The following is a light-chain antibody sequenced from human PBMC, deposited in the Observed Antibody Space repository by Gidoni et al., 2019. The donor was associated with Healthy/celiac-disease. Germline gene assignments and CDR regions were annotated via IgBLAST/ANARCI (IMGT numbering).Light chain of an antibody. CDR1: QGISSY. CDR2: AAS. V-gene: IGKV1-8*01. CDR3: QQYYSYPRS. Sequence: AIRMPRSPSSFSASTGDRVTITCRASQGISSYLAWYQQKPGKAPKLLIYAASTLQSGVPSRFSGSGSGTDFTLTISCLQSEDFATYYCQQYYSYPRSFGQGTKLEIK. J-gene: IGKJ2*03.